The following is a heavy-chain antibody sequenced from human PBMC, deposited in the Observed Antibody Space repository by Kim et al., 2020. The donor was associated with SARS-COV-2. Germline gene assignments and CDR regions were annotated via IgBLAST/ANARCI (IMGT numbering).Heavy chain of an antibody. Sequence: GGSLRLSCAASGFTVSSNYMSWVRQAPGKGLEWVSVIYSGGSTYYADSVKGRFTISRDNSKNTLYLQMNSLRAEDTAVYYCARDRDIVVVPAAMWPGDAFDIWGQGTMVTVSS. V-gene: IGHV3-66*02. J-gene: IGHJ3*02. CDR1: GFTVSSNY. CDR2: IYSGGST. CDR3: ARDRDIVVVPAAMWPGDAFDI. D-gene: IGHD2-2*01.